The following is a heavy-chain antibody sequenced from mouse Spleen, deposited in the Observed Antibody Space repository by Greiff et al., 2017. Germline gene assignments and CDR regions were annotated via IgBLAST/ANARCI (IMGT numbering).Heavy chain of an antibody. D-gene: IGHD2-13*01. Sequence: EVKLQESGPELVKPGASVKMSCKASGYTFTDYNMHWVKQSHGKSLEWIGYINPNNGGTSYNQKFKGKATLTVNKSSSTAYMELRSLTSEDSAVYYCAREGRVIGFDYWGQGTTLTVSS. CDR1: GYTFTDYN. CDR3: AREGRVIGFDY. J-gene: IGHJ2*01. CDR2: INPNNGGT. V-gene: IGHV1-22*01.